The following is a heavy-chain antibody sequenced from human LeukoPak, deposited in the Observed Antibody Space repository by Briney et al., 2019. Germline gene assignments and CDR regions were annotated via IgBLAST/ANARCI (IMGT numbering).Heavy chain of an antibody. CDR1: GFTFDDYA. D-gene: IGHD6-19*01. Sequence: GGSLRLSCAASGFTFDDYAMHWVRQAPGKGLEWVSGITWNGGSVHYADSVKGRFTISRDNAKRSLYLQMNSLRSEDTAFYYCAKDIAVAALDHWGQGTLVSVSS. CDR3: AKDIAVAALDH. V-gene: IGHV3-9*01. CDR2: ITWNGGSV. J-gene: IGHJ4*02.